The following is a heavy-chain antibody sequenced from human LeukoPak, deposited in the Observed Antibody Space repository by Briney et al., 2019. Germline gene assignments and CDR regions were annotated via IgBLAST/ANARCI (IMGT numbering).Heavy chain of an antibody. J-gene: IGHJ4*02. V-gene: IGHV3-74*01. D-gene: IGHD6-19*01. CDR1: GFTFISYW. CDR3: AREVYSSGWYYFDY. CDR2: INSDGSST. Sequence: PGGSLRLSCAASGFTFISYWMHWVRQAPGKGLVWVSRINSDGSSTSYTDSVKGRFTISRDNAKSTLYLQMNSLRAEDTAVYYCAREVYSSGWYYFDYWGQGTLVTVSS.